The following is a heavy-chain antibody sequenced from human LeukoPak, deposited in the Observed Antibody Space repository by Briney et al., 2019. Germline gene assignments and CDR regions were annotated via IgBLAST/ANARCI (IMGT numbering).Heavy chain of an antibody. D-gene: IGHD1-20*01. Sequence: SETLSLTCTVSGGSISSYYWSWIRQPPGKGLEWIGYIYYSGTTNYSPSLKSRVTISVDTSKNQFSLKLSSVTAADTAVYYCAKDPTLTGTTWGQGTLVTVSS. V-gene: IGHV4-59*01. CDR2: IYYSGTT. CDR3: AKDPTLTGTT. J-gene: IGHJ4*02. CDR1: GGSISSYY.